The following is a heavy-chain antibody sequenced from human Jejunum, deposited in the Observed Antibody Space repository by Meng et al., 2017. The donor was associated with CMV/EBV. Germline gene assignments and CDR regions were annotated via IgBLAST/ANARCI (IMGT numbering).Heavy chain of an antibody. CDR1: GFTFSDHD. V-gene: IGHV3-72*01. D-gene: IGHD5-12*01. Sequence: SGFTFSDHDIDWVRQAPGKGLEWIGRSRPRAKDYSTEYAASVKGRFTISRDDSENSVYLQMNSLKTEDTAVYYCVRVKIVATILDYWGQGTLVTVSS. CDR3: VRVKIVATILDY. J-gene: IGHJ4*02. CDR2: SRPRAKDYST.